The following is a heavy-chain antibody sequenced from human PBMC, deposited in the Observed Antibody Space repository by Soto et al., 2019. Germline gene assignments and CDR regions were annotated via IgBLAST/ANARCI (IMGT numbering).Heavy chain of an antibody. J-gene: IGHJ4*02. V-gene: IGHV4-39*01. CDR1: GDSINSDKYY. CDR2: IYFRGNT. CDR3: ARLEGLATISYYFDF. D-gene: IGHD3-9*01. Sequence: SETLSLTCSVSGDSINSDKYYWGWIRQPPGKGLEWIGSIYFRGNTYYNPSLQTRVTISLDKSKSQFSLKLNSVTAADSAVYFCARLEGLATISYYFDFWGKGALVTVSS.